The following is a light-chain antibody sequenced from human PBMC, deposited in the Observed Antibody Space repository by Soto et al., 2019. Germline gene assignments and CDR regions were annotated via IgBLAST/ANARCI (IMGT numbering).Light chain of an antibody. CDR1: SSDIGAYIY. CDR2: EVS. Sequence: QSALTQPPSASGSPGQSVTIYCTGTSSDIGAYIYVSWYQQHPGKAPKLMISEVSRRPSGVPERFSGSKSGNTASLTVSGLQADDEAHYYCSSYAGSNNFVFGTGTKVTVL. J-gene: IGLJ1*01. V-gene: IGLV2-8*01. CDR3: SSYAGSNNFV.